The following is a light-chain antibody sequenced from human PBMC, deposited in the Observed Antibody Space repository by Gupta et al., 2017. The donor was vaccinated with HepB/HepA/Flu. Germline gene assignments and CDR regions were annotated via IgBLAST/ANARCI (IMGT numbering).Light chain of an antibody. CDR3: SSYTIGRTV. V-gene: IGLV2-14*01. J-gene: IGLJ1*01. CDR2: DVS. CDR1: SSDVGGYDY. Sequence: QSALTQPASVSGSPGQSIPISCTGTSSDVGGYDYVSWYQQHPGKAPKLIIYDVSNRPSGVSNRFSGSKSGNTASLTISGLQAEDEADLYCSSYTIGRTVFGTGTKVTVL.